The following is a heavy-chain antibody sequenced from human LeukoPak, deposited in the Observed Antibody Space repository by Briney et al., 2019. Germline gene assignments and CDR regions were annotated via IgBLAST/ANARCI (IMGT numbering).Heavy chain of an antibody. Sequence: SETLSLTCAVYGGSFSGYYWNWIRQPPGEGLEWIGEINHSGSTNYNPSLKSRVTISVDTSKNQFSLKLSSVTAADTAVYYCARVGGTNHYYYGMDVWGQGTTVTVSS. CDR2: INHSGST. CDR1: GGSFSGYY. CDR3: ARVGGTNHYYYGMDV. V-gene: IGHV4-34*01. D-gene: IGHD1-26*01. J-gene: IGHJ6*02.